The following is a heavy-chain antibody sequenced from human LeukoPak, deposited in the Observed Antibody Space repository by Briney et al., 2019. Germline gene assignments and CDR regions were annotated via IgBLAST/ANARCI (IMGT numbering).Heavy chain of an antibody. V-gene: IGHV3-23*01. CDR1: GFTFSSYA. CDR2: ISGSGGST. Sequence: GSLRLSCAASGFTFSSYAMSWVRQAPGKGLEWVSAISGSGGSTYYADSVKGRFTISRDNSKHTLYLQMNSLRAEDRAVYYCAKASRSFSSGWYSPDYWGQGTLVTVSS. J-gene: IGHJ4*02. CDR3: AKASRSFSSGWYSPDY. D-gene: IGHD6-19*01.